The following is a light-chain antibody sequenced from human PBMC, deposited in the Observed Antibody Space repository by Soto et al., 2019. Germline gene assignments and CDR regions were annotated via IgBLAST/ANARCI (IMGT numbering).Light chain of an antibody. CDR2: HSS. J-gene: IGKJ4*01. Sequence: ETVMTQSQGTLSVSPCERATLSSRASQSVGSDLAWYQHKPGQAPSLLIYHSSTRAPAIPARFTGSGSGTEFSLTISSLQSEDSAVYYCQHYNSWPLTFGGGAKVDIK. CDR1: QSVGSD. CDR3: QHYNSWPLT. V-gene: IGKV3-15*01.